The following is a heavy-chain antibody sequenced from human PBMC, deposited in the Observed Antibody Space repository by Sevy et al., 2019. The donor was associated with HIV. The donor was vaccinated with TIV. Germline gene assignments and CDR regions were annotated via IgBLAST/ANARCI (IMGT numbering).Heavy chain of an antibody. J-gene: IGHJ2*01. Sequence: SETLSLTCTVSGGSISSGDYYWSWIRQPPGKGLEWIGYIYYSGSTYCNPSLKSRLTLSRDTSKNQFSLKLNSVTAADTAVYSRARGFVRGWYFDLWGPGTLVTVSS. CDR2: IYYSGST. CDR3: ARGFVRGWYFDL. V-gene: IGHV4-30-4*01. D-gene: IGHD3-10*01. CDR1: GGSISSGDYY.